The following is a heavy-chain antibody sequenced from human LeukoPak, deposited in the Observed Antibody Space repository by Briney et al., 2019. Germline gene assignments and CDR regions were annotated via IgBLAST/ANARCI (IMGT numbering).Heavy chain of an antibody. CDR3: ARLGKVSRSWYLEAWFDP. CDR1: GGSISSYY. CDR2: IYYSGST. D-gene: IGHD6-13*01. Sequence: SETLSLTCTLSGGSISSYYWSWIRQPPGKGREWNGYIYYSGSTNYNPSLKSRVTISVDTSKNQFSLKLSSVTAADTAVYYCARLGKVSRSWYLEAWFDPWGQETLVPVSS. J-gene: IGHJ5*02. V-gene: IGHV4-59*08.